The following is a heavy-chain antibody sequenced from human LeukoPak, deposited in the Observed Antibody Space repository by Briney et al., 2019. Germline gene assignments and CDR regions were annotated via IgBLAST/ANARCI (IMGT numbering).Heavy chain of an antibody. CDR2: IYYSGST. J-gene: IGHJ5*02. CDR1: GGSISSHDYY. V-gene: IGHV4-39*01. D-gene: IGHD3-10*01. CDR3: ARQDMLRGARWFDP. Sequence: SETLSLTCTVSGGSISSHDYYWGWIRQPPGKGLEWIGNIYYSGSTYYNPSLKNRVTIYVDTSKNQFSLKLSSVTAADTAVYYCARQDMLRGARWFDPWGQGTLVTVSS.